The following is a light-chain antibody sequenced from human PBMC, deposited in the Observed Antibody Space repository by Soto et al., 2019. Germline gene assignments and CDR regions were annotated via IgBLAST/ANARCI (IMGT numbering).Light chain of an antibody. CDR3: CSYVGGYSYV. CDR1: SSDVGSYNL. J-gene: IGLJ1*01. V-gene: IGLV2-23*02. CDR2: EVS. Sequence: QSVLTQPASVSGSPGQSITISCIGTSSDVGSYNLVSWYQQHPGKAPKVLIYEVSERPSGVSNRFSGSKSGNTASLTISGLQAEDEAEYYCCSYVGGYSYVFGIGTKLTVL.